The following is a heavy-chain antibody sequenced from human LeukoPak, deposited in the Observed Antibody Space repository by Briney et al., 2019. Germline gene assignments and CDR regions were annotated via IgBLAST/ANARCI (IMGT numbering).Heavy chain of an antibody. D-gene: IGHD4-11*01. CDR2: IHYSGST. J-gene: IGHJ4*02. CDR3: ARLRYDYSHFDY. Sequence: SETLSLTCTFSGGTISDYYWNWIRQPPGKGLEWIGYIHYSGSTNYNPSLMSRVTISVDTSRNQFSLKLSSVTAADTAVYYCARLRYDYSHFDYWGQGTLVTVSS. V-gene: IGHV4-59*08. CDR1: GGTISDYY.